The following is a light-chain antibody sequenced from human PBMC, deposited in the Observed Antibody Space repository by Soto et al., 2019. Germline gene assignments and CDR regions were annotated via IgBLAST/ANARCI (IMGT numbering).Light chain of an antibody. CDR3: QQYGNSPLT. CDR2: GAS. CDR1: QSVSSSY. Sequence: EIVLTQSPGTLSLSPGERATLSCRASQSVSSSYLGWYQQKPGQAPRLLIYGASSRATGIPDRFSGSGSGTDFTLTISRLEPEDFAVYYCQQYGNSPLTFGQGTKVEIK. V-gene: IGKV3-20*01. J-gene: IGKJ1*01.